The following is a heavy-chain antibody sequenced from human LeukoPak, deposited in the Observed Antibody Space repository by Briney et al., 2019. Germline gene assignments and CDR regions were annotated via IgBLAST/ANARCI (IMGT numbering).Heavy chain of an antibody. CDR3: ARANYSDSSGRPFDS. CDR1: GGSISSGSYY. J-gene: IGHJ4*02. V-gene: IGHV4-61*02. CDR2: IYTTGST. Sequence: SETLSLTCTVSGGSISSGSYYWTWTRQPAGKGLEWIGRIYTTGSTNYNPSLKSRVTIPMDTSKNQFSLILSSVTAADTAVYYCARANYSDSSGRPFDSWGQGTLVTVSS. D-gene: IGHD3-22*01.